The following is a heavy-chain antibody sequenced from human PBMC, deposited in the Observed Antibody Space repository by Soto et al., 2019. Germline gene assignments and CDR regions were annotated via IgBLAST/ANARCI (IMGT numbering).Heavy chain of an antibody. Sequence: QVQLVQSGAEVKKPGSSVKVSCKASGGTFSSYTISWVRQAPGQGLEWMGRIIPILGIANYAQKFQGRVTITADKSPSTAYMDLSSLRSEDTAVYYCARVRYGELPIDWGQGTLVTVSS. CDR1: GGTFSSYT. CDR2: IIPILGIA. J-gene: IGHJ4*02. D-gene: IGHD4-17*01. V-gene: IGHV1-69*02. CDR3: ARVRYGELPID.